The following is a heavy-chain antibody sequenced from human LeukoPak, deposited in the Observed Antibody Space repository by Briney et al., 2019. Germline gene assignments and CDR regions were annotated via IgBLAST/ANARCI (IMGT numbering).Heavy chain of an antibody. J-gene: IGHJ2*01. V-gene: IGHV3-21*01. CDR3: AREDPRTGYWFFDL. CDR2: ISSSSSYI. CDR1: GFTFSSYS. Sequence: GGSLRLSCAASGFTFSSYSVNWVRQAPGKGLEWVSSISSSSSYIYYADSVKGRFTISRDNAKNSLYLQMNSLRADDTAVYYCAREDPRTGYWFFDLWGRGTLVTVSS.